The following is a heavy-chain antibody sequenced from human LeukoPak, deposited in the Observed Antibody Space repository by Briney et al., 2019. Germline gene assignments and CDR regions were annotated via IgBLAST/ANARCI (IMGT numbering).Heavy chain of an antibody. V-gene: IGHV3-48*02. Sequence: GGSLRLSCAASGFTFNPYFMHWVRQAPGKGREWVSYISGSSSTIYCADSVKGRFTISRDNAKTSLYLQMNSLRDEDTAVYYCARDGTYGDYNYYYGLDVWGQGTPVTVS. D-gene: IGHD4-17*01. J-gene: IGHJ6*02. CDR3: ARDGTYGDYNYYYGLDV. CDR2: ISGSSSTI. CDR1: GFTFNPYF.